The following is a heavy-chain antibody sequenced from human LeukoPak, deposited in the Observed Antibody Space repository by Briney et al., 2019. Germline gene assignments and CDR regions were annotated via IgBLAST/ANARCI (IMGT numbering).Heavy chain of an antibody. CDR2: INPNSGGT. Sequence: ASVKVSCKASGYTFTGYYIHWVRQAPGQGREGMGWINPNSGGTNYAQKFQGRVTMTRDTYISTAYMELSRLRSDDTAVYYCARGGSGIAAAGAPYFDYWGPGTLVTVSS. D-gene: IGHD6-13*01. J-gene: IGHJ4*02. CDR3: ARGGSGIAAAGAPYFDY. CDR1: GYTFTGYY. V-gene: IGHV1-2*02.